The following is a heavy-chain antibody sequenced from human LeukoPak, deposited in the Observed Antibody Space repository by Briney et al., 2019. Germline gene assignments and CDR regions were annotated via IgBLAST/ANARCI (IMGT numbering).Heavy chain of an antibody. CDR2: IYYVGTT. V-gene: IGHV4-39*01. CDR1: GGSISSINYY. Sequence: SETLSLTCTVSGGSISSINYYWGWIRQAPGRGLECIGNIYYVGTTYYNPSLRSRVTISVDTSKGQFSLKLTSVTAADTAVYYCAAYYYGSGSSPGFFDPWGQGILVTVSS. CDR3: AAYYYGSGSSPGFFDP. D-gene: IGHD3-10*01. J-gene: IGHJ5*02.